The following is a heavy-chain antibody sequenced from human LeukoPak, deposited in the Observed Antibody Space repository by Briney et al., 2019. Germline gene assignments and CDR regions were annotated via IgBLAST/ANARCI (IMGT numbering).Heavy chain of an antibody. CDR3: ATVIKFWPLLYFQH. CDR2: IPSDGSDN. D-gene: IGHD3-16*02. CDR1: VFTFSTYG. Sequence: PGGSLRLSCAASVFTFSTYGFHWVRQAPGKGLEWVAFIPSDGSDNYYANSVKGRFTISRDNSKNTLYLQMNSLRSEDTAVYYCATVIKFWPLLYFQHWGQGTLVTVSS. J-gene: IGHJ1*01. V-gene: IGHV3-30*02.